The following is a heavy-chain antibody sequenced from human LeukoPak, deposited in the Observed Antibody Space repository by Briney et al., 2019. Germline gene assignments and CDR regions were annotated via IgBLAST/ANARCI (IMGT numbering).Heavy chain of an antibody. V-gene: IGHV1-69*01. Sequence: SGQVPCKSSRRPLSSYAISWVRQAPGPGLEGMGGIIPIFGTANYAQKCQGRVTITPDESTSTAYMGLSSLRSEETAVYYCARADYSSGWFDPWGQGTLVTVSS. J-gene: IGHJ5*02. CDR3: ARADYSSGWFDP. D-gene: IGHD4-11*01. CDR2: IIPIFGTA. CDR1: RRPLSSYA.